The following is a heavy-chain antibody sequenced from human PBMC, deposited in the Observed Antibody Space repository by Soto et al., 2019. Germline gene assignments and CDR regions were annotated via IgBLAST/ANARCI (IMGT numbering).Heavy chain of an antibody. Sequence: QVQLVQSGAEVKKPGSSVKISCKASGGTFSSYTISWVRQAPGQGLEWMGRIIPNLGIANYAQKFQGRVTITADKSTSTAYMELSSMRTEDTAVYYCARGYYGSGKGDMDVWGKGTTVTVSS. CDR2: IIPNLGIA. J-gene: IGHJ6*03. CDR1: GGTFSSYT. D-gene: IGHD3-10*01. CDR3: ARGYYGSGKGDMDV. V-gene: IGHV1-69*02.